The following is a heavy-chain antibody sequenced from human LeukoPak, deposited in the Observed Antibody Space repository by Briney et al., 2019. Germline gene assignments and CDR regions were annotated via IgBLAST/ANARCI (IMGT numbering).Heavy chain of an antibody. CDR2: IYYSGST. J-gene: IGHJ6*02. V-gene: IGHV4-39*07. CDR1: GGSISSSSYY. D-gene: IGHD3-10*01. CDR3: ARGPGFNLLWFGERYYGMDV. Sequence: SETLSLTCTVSGGSISSSSYYWGWIRQPPGKGLEWIGSIYYSGSTYYNPSLKSRVTISVDTSKNQFSLKLSSVTAADTAVYYCARGPGFNLLWFGERYYGMDVWGQGTTVTVSS.